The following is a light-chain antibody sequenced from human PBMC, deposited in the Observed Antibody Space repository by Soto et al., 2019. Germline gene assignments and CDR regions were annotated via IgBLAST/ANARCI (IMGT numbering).Light chain of an antibody. V-gene: IGLV2-11*01. J-gene: IGLJ2*01. Sequence: QSALTQPRSVSGSPGQSVTISCTGTSSDVGGYNYVSWYHQHPGKAPKLMIYDVSKRPSGVPDRFSGSKSGNTASLTISGLQAEDEAGYYCCSYAGSYSRVFGGGTQLTVL. CDR1: SSDVGGYNY. CDR3: CSYAGSYSRV. CDR2: DVS.